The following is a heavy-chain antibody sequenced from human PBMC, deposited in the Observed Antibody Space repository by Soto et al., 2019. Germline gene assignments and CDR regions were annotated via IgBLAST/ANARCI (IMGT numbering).Heavy chain of an antibody. D-gene: IGHD3-3*01. J-gene: IGHJ6*02. CDR2: ISSSGSTI. V-gene: IGHV3-48*03. Sequence: GGSLRLSCAASGFTFSSYEMNWVRQAPGKGLEWVSYISSSGSTIYYADSVKGRFTISRDNAKNSLYLQMNSLRAEDTAVYYCAILPQYYDFWSGYYAPDHFLGYGMDVWGQGTTVTVS. CDR1: GFTFSSYE. CDR3: AILPQYYDFWSGYYAPDHFLGYGMDV.